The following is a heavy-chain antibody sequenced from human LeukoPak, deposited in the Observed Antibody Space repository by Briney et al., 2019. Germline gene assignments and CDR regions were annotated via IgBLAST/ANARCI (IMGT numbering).Heavy chain of an antibody. J-gene: IGHJ4*02. D-gene: IGHD2-2*01. CDR1: RFIFSDYA. CDR3: AKVHPDIVVVPAAVFDY. V-gene: IGHV3-23*01. CDR2: ISGSDGRT. Sequence: GGSLRLSCAASRFIFSDYAMSWVRQAPGKGLEWVSTISGSDGRTYYADSVKGRFSISRDNSKGTLYLHMDSLRAEDTAVYYCAKVHPDIVVVPAAVFDYWGQGTLVTVSS.